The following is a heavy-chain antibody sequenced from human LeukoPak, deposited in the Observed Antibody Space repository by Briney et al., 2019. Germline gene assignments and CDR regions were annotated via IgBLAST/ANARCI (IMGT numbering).Heavy chain of an antibody. V-gene: IGHV3-30*03. CDR3: ATIAVAGFDY. CDR2: ISYDGSNK. CDR1: GFTFSSYG. Sequence: GGSQRLSCAASGFTFSSYGMHWVRQAPGKGLEWVAVISYDGSNKYYADSVKGRFTISRDNSKNTLYLRMNSLRAEDTAVYYCATIAVAGFDYWGQGTLVTVSS. D-gene: IGHD6-19*01. J-gene: IGHJ4*02.